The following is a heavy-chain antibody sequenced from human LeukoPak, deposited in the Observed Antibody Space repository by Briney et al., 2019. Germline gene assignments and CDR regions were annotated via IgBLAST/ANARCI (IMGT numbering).Heavy chain of an antibody. CDR2: INYRGST. Sequence: SETLSLTCTVSNASISSNTYYWAWIRPPPGKGLEYIGSINYRGSTYYNPSLTSRVTLSVDTSTNQFSLKLNSVTAADTAVYYCASGAYSYYYMDVWGKGTTVTISS. CDR1: NASISSNTYY. CDR3: ASGAYSYYYMDV. D-gene: IGHD4-11*01. J-gene: IGHJ6*03. V-gene: IGHV4-39*07.